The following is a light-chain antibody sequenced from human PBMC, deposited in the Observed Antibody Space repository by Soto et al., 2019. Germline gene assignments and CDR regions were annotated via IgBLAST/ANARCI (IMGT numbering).Light chain of an antibody. CDR2: AAS. J-gene: IGKJ1*01. CDR1: QSISSY. CDR3: QQSYSTSWT. Sequence: DIPMTQSPSSLSASVGDRVTITCRASQSISSYLNWYQQKPGKAPKLLIYAASSLQSGVPSRFSGSGSGTDFTLTISSLQPEDCATYYCQQSYSTSWTFGQGTKVEIK. V-gene: IGKV1-39*01.